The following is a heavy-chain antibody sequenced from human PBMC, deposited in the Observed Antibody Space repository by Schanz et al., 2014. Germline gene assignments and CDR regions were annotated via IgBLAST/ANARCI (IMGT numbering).Heavy chain of an antibody. CDR3: ARENLNWEAFDI. D-gene: IGHD7-27*01. Sequence: QVQLVESGGGLVKPGGSLRLSCAASGFIFNDSSLPFILPSPGTWLEWLSYISRDGTTSYYADSVKGRFTISRDNAKNSLYLEMTSLRGEDTAVYYCARENLNWEAFDIWGQGTVVTVSS. CDR1: GFIFNDSS. CDR2: ISRDGTTS. V-gene: IGHV3-11*01. J-gene: IGHJ3*02.